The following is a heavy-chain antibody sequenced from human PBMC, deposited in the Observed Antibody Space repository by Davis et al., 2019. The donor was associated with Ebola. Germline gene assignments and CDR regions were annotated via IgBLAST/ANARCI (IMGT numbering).Heavy chain of an antibody. V-gene: IGHV3-48*03. D-gene: IGHD2-2*02. CDR2: ISSSGSTI. CDR1: GFTFSSYE. Sequence: GGSLRLSCAASGFTFSSYEMNWVRQAPGKGLEWVSYISSSGSTIYYADSVKGRFTISRDNAKNSLYLQMNSLRAEDTAVYYCARSVVPAAIGGWYFDYWGQGTLVTVSS. CDR3: ARSVVPAAIGGWYFDY. J-gene: IGHJ4*02.